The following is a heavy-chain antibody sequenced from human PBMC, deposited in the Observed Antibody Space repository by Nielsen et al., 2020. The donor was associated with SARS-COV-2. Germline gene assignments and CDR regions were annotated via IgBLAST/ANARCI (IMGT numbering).Heavy chain of an antibody. D-gene: IGHD3-16*01. CDR3: AREERAGDFGDWFDP. V-gene: IGHV3-7*03. CDR1: GFTFSSYW. Sequence: GGSLRLSCAASGFTFSSYWMSWVRQAPGKGLEWVANIKQDGSEKYYVDSVKGRFTISRDNAKNSLYLQMNSLRAEDTAVYYCAREERAGDFGDWFDPWGQGTLVTVSS. J-gene: IGHJ5*02. CDR2: IKQDGSEK.